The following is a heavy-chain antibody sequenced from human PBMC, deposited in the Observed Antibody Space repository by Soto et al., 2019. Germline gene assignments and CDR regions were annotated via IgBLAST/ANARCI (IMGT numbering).Heavy chain of an antibody. CDR2: ISAYNGNT. J-gene: IGHJ6*03. V-gene: IGHV1-18*01. CDR3: ARGGSGSYSSYYYDYMDV. Sequence: QVQLVQSGAEVKKPGASVKVSCKASGYTFTSYGISWVRQAPGQGLEWMGWISAYNGNTNYAQKLQGRVTRTTDTSTSIAYLEMRSLRSDDTAVYYCARGGSGSYSSYYYDYMDVWGKGTTVTVSS. CDR1: GYTFTSYG. D-gene: IGHD3-10*01.